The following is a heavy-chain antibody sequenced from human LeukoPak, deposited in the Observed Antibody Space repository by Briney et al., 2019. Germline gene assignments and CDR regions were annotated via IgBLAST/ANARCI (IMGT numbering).Heavy chain of an antibody. D-gene: IGHD6-13*01. J-gene: IGHJ5*02. CDR2: TSGGGGST. CDR1: GFTFSTYA. V-gene: IGHV3-23*01. CDR3: SKGKASSWLDWFDP. Sequence: GGSLRLSCAASGFTFSTYAMSWVRQAPGRGLEWVSATSGGGGSTYYADSVKGRFTMSRDNSKNTVYLQMNSLRAKATAVFFFSKGKASSWLDWFDPWGQGTLVTVSS.